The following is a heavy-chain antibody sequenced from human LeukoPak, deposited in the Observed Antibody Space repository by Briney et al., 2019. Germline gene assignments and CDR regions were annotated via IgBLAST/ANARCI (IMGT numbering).Heavy chain of an antibody. CDR2: IWYDGSIK. Sequence: GRSLRLSCAASGFTFSSNGMHWVRQAPGKRLEWVAVIWYDGSIKYYADSVKGRFTISKDNSKNTLYLQMNSLRAEDTAVYYCAKADEMNMDYWGQGTLVT. CDR1: GFTFSSNG. V-gene: IGHV3-33*06. CDR3: AKADEMNMDY. J-gene: IGHJ4*02. D-gene: IGHD2/OR15-2a*01.